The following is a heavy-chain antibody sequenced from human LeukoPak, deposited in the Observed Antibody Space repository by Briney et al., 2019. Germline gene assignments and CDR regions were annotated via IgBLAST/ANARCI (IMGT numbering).Heavy chain of an antibody. CDR3: ARDIGDYGRKWFAP. J-gene: IGHJ5*02. D-gene: IGHD4-17*01. CDR1: GASISNYY. Sequence: SETLSLTCSVSGASISNYYWSWIRHPPGKGLECIGYVSYCGRTNHNPPHKSRVTLSVDTSKNHFSLKLRSVTAADTAVYYCARDIGDYGRKWFAPWGQGYPVTVSS. CDR2: VSYCGRT. V-gene: IGHV4-59*13.